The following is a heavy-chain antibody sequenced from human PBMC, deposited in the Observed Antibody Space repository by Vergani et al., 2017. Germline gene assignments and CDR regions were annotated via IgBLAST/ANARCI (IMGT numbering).Heavy chain of an antibody. CDR3: ARDCGGNAIYFDY. J-gene: IGHJ4*02. D-gene: IGHD4-23*01. V-gene: IGHV1-18*01. CDR2: ISAYNGNT. CDR1: GYTFTSYG. Sequence: QVQLVQSGAEVKKPGASVKVSCKASGYTFTSYGISWVRQAPGQGLEWMGWISAYNGNTNYAQKFQGRVTMTRDTSTSTVYMELSSLRSEDTAVYYCARDCGGNAIYFDYWGQGTLVTVSS.